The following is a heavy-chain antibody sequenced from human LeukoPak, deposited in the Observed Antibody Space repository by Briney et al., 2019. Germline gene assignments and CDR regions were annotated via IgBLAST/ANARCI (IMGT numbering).Heavy chain of an antibody. D-gene: IGHD5-18*01. CDR2: INPNSGGT. Sequence: ASVKVSCKASGYTFTSYAMNWVRQAPGQGLEWMGRINPNSGGTNYAQKFQGRVTMTRDTSISTAYMELSRLRSDDTAVYYCARVSGYSYGYELGYWGQGTLVTVSS. V-gene: IGHV1-2*06. CDR3: ARVSGYSYGYELGY. J-gene: IGHJ4*02. CDR1: GYTFTSYA.